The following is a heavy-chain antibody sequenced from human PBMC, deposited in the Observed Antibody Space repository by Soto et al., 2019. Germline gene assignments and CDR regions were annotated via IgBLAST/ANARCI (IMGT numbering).Heavy chain of an antibody. CDR2: IGTAGDT. D-gene: IGHD2-15*01. Sequence: PGGSLRLSCAASGFTFSSYDMHWVRQATGKGLEWVSAIGTAGDTYYPGSVKGRFTISRENAKNSLYLQMNSLRAGDTAVHYCARGVRYCSGGSCSHYFDYWGQGTLVTASS. J-gene: IGHJ4*02. V-gene: IGHV3-13*01. CDR3: ARGVRYCSGGSCSHYFDY. CDR1: GFTFSSYD.